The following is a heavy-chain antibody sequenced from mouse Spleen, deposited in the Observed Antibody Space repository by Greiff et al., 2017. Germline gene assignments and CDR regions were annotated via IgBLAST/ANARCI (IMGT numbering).Heavy chain of an antibody. D-gene: IGHD1-1*01. V-gene: IGHV5-6*02. CDR2: ISSGGSYT. J-gene: IGHJ2*01. CDR3: ARQILYYYGSSPYFDY. Sequence: EVKVEESGGDLVKPGGSLKLSCAASGFTFSSYGMSWVRQTPDKRLEWVATISSGGSYTYYPDSVKGRFTISRDNAKNTLYLQMSSLKSEDTAMYYCARQILYYYGSSPYFDYWGQGTTLTVSS. CDR1: GFTFSSYG.